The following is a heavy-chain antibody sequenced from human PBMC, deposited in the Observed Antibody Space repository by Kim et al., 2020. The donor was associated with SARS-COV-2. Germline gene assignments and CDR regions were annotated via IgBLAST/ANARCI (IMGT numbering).Heavy chain of an antibody. CDR3: AKSFSGSYFGYDY. CDR1: GFTFDTYG. D-gene: IGHD1-26*01. J-gene: IGHJ4*02. Sequence: GGSLRLSCAASGFTFDTYGMHWVRQAPGKGLEWVAVISYDGSNKYYADSVKGRFTISRDNSKNTLYLQMNSLRIEDTAVYYCAKSFSGSYFGYDYWGQGTPGTVS. V-gene: IGHV3-30*18. CDR2: ISYDGSNK.